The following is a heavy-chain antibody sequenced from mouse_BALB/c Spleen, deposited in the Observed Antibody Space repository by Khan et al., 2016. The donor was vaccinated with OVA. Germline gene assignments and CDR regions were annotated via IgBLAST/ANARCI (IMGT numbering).Heavy chain of an antibody. V-gene: IGHV1-9*01. CDR2: ILPGSDNT. Sequence: QVQLQQSGAELMKPGASVKITCKATGYTFSSYWIEWVKQRPGHGLEWIGEILPGSDNTNYNETFKGKATFTADSSSNTAYLQLSRLTSDDSAVYYCARGAGTTYGMDDWGQGTSVTVSS. CDR1: GYTFSSYW. CDR3: ARGAGTTYGMDD. J-gene: IGHJ4*01. D-gene: IGHD4-1*01.